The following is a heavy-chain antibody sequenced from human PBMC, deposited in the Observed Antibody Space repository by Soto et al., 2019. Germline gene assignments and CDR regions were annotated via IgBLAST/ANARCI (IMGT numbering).Heavy chain of an antibody. CDR2: ISYDGSNK. J-gene: IGHJ6*02. CDR3: AKILQLGDYAYYYDGMDV. CDR1: GFTFSSYG. D-gene: IGHD4-17*01. Sequence: QVQLVESGGGVVQPGRSLRLSCAASGFTFSSYGMHWVRQAPGKGLEWVAVISYDGSNKYYADSVKGRFTISRDNSNNTLYLQMNSVRAEDTAVYYCAKILQLGDYAYYYDGMDVWGQGTTVTVSS. V-gene: IGHV3-30*18.